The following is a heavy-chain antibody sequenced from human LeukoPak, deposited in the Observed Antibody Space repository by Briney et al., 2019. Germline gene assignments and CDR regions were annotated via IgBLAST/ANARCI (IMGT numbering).Heavy chain of an antibody. J-gene: IGHJ5*02. V-gene: IGHV4-59*01. CDR1: GGSISSYY. CDR3: ARLGHNWNDGFPSRLLPGGWFDP. CDR2: IYYCGST. Sequence: SETLSLTCTVSGGSISSYYWSWIRQPPGKGLEWIGYIYYCGSTNYNPSLKSRVTISVDTSKNQFSLKLSSVTAADTAVYYCARLGHNWNDGFPSRLLPGGWFDPWGQGTLVTVSS. D-gene: IGHD1-20*01.